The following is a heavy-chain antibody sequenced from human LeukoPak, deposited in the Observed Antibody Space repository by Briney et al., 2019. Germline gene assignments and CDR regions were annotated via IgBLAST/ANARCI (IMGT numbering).Heavy chain of an antibody. J-gene: IGHJ3*02. CDR1: GFTLSSYS. CDR3: ARETKGNYYDSRGPRGFDI. Sequence: GGSLRLSCAASGFTLSSYSMNWVRQAPGKGLEWVSSISSSSSYIYYADSVKGRFTISRDNAKNSLYLQMNSLRAEDTAVYYCARETKGNYYDSRGPRGFDIWGQGTMVTVSS. D-gene: IGHD3-22*01. CDR2: ISSSSSYI. V-gene: IGHV3-21*01.